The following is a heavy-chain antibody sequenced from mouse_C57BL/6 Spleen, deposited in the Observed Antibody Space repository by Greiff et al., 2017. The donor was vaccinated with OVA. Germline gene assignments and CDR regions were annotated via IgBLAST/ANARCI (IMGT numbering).Heavy chain of an antibody. J-gene: IGHJ1*03. CDR2: INPSNGGT. V-gene: IGHV1-53*01. Sequence: VQLQQPGTELVKPGASVKLSCKASGYTFTSYWMHWVKQRPGQGLEWIGNINPSNGGTNYNEKFKSKATLTVDKSSSTAYMQLSSLTSEDSAVYYCARGVYSNYWYFDVWGTGTTVTVSS. D-gene: IGHD2-5*01. CDR1: GYTFTSYW. CDR3: ARGVYSNYWYFDV.